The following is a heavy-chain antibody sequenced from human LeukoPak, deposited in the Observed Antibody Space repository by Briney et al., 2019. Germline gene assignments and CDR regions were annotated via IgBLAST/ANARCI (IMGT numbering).Heavy chain of an antibody. J-gene: IGHJ3*02. CDR1: AYSISSGYC. CDR3: ARVPLNGSGTYHGFDI. Sequence: SETLSLTCTVSAYSISSGYCWGWIRLPPGKGLEWIGTMYYSGNTFYNPSLKSRGTISVDTSKNQFSLRLSSVTAADTAVYYCARVPLNGSGTYHGFDIWGQGTMVTVSS. CDR2: MYYSGNT. V-gene: IGHV4-38-2*02. D-gene: IGHD3-10*01.